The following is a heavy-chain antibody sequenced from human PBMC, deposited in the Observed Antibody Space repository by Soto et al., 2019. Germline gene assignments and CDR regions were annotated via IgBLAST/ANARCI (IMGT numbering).Heavy chain of an antibody. CDR1: GFTFSSYW. J-gene: IGHJ4*02. Sequence: GGSLRLSCAASGFTFSSYWMHWVRQAPGKGLVWVSRINSDGSSTSYADSVKGRFTISRDNAKNTLYLQMNSLRAEDTAVYYCARETPLTLGYCSGGSCPWGYWGQGTLVTVSS. CDR3: ARETPLTLGYCSGGSCPWGY. D-gene: IGHD2-15*01. V-gene: IGHV3-74*01. CDR2: INSDGSST.